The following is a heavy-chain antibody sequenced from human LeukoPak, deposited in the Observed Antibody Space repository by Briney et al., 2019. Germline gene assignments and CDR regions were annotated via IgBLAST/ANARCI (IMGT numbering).Heavy chain of an antibody. CDR2: ISDDGSNK. D-gene: IGHD2/OR15-2a*01. CDR1: GFTFSTSA. V-gene: IGHV3-30*01. J-gene: IGHJ4*02. CDR3: ARDRGTIFNVLNYDLDH. Sequence: GKSLRLSCVASGFTFSTSAMHWVRQAPGKGLEWVAIISDDGSNKGYADSVKGRFTISRDNSKNTLSLQMNSLTAGDTAVYYCARDRGTIFNVLNYDLDHWGQGALVTVSS.